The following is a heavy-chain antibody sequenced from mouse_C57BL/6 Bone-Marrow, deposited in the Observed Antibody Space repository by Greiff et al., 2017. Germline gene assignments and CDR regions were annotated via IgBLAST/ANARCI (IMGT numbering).Heavy chain of an antibody. D-gene: IGHD1-1*02. CDR2: FHPYNDDT. Sequence: VQLQQSGAELVQPGASVKMSCKASGYTFTTYPIEWMKQNHGKSLEWIGNFHPYNDDTKYNEKFKGKATLTVEKSSSTVYLELSRLKSDDSAVYYCARGGNCGGYYFDYWGQGTTLTVSS. V-gene: IGHV1-47*01. CDR3: ARGGNCGGYYFDY. J-gene: IGHJ2*01. CDR1: GYTFTTYP.